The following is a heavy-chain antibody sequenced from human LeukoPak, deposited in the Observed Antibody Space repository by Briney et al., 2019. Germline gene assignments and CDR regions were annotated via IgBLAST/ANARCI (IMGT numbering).Heavy chain of an antibody. V-gene: IGHV4-59*01. CDR3: ASMGYYYYMDV. Sequence: SETLSLTCTVSGGSISSYYWSWIRQPPGKGLEWIGYIYYSGSTNYNPSLKSRVTISVDTSKNQFSLKLSSVPAADTAVYYCASMGYYYYMDVWGKGTTVTVSS. J-gene: IGHJ6*03. CDR1: GGSISSYY. CDR2: IYYSGST. D-gene: IGHD3-10*01.